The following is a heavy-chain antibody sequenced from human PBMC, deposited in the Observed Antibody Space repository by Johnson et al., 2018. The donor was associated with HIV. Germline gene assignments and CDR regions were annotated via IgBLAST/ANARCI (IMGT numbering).Heavy chain of an antibody. D-gene: IGHD3-10*01. CDR3: ARGVDGAFDI. CDR2: IKQDGSER. V-gene: IGHV3-7*01. CDR1: GFTFSSYG. J-gene: IGHJ3*02. Sequence: VQLVESGGGVVQPGGSLRLSCAASGFTFSSYGMHWVRQAPGKGLEWVANIKQDGSERKYVDSVKGRFTISRDNSKNTLYLQMNSLRAEDTAVYYCARGVDGAFDIWGQGTMVTVSS.